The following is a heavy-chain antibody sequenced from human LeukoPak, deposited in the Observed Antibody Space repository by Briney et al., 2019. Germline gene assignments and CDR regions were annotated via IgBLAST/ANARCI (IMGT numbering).Heavy chain of an antibody. Sequence: SETLSLTCTVSGDSISNYYCSWIRQPPWKGLEWIGYIYYSGSTNYNPSLKSRVTISVDTSKNQFSLKLTYVTAADTALYYCARSWELTGYFDSWGQGALVTVSS. J-gene: IGHJ4*02. CDR3: ARSWELTGYFDS. CDR1: GDSISNYY. V-gene: IGHV4-59*08. CDR2: IYYSGST. D-gene: IGHD3-9*01.